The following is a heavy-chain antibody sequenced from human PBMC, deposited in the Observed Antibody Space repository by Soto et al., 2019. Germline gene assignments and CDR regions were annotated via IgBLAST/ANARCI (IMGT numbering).Heavy chain of an antibody. J-gene: IGHJ4*02. CDR1: GFTFSSYS. D-gene: IGHD6-13*01. CDR3: ARERGLQLYFDY. CDR2: VSFDSNYI. V-gene: IGHV3-21*01. Sequence: EVQLVQSGGGLVKPGESLRLSCAASGFTFSSYSMNWVRQAPGKGLEWVSLVSFDSNYIYYADSVKGRFTISRDNAKNSVYLPINRLRAEENAVYYFARERGLQLYFDYWGQGALVTVSS.